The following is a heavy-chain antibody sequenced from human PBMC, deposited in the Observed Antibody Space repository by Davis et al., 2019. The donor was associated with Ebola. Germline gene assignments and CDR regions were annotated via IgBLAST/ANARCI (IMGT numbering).Heavy chain of an antibody. V-gene: IGHV5-51*01. Sequence: GESLKISCKGSGYSFTSYWIGWVRQLPGKGPEWMGIIYPGDSDTRYSPSFQGQVTISADKSISTAYLQWSSLKASDTAMYYCARLAYYYDSSGYHRGAFDIWGQGTMVTVSS. CDR1: GYSFTSYW. CDR3: ARLAYYYDSSGYHRGAFDI. D-gene: IGHD3-22*01. J-gene: IGHJ3*02. CDR2: IYPGDSDT.